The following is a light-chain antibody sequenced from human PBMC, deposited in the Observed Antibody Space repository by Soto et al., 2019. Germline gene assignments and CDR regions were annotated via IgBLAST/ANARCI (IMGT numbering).Light chain of an antibody. CDR3: QQYGSSPWT. CDR1: ERVSTN. CDR2: SAS. V-gene: IGKV3-15*01. Sequence: DIVMTQSPLTLSVSPGESATLSCRASERVSTNLAWYQQTPGQAPRLLIYSASRRPTDIPVRFSGSGSGAEFTLTISSLQSEDVAVYYCQQYGSSPWTFGQGTKVDIK. J-gene: IGKJ1*01.